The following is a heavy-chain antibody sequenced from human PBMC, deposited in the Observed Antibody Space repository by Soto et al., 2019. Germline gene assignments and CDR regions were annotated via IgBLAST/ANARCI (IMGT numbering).Heavy chain of an antibody. CDR3: VRGSYGYHFDY. CDR1: GFTFSSYA. CDR2: ISSNGGST. V-gene: IGHV3-64*01. Sequence: EVQLVESGGGLVQPGGSLRLSCAASGFTFSSYAMHWVRQAPGKGLEYVSAISSNGGSTYYANSVKGRFTISRDNSKNTRYLQMGSLRADDVAVYYCVRGSYGYHFDYWGQGALVTVSS. D-gene: IGHD5-12*01. J-gene: IGHJ4*02.